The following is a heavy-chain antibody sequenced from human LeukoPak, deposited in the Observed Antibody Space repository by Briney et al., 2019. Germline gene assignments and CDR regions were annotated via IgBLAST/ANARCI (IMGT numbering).Heavy chain of an antibody. CDR2: INWNGDTT. D-gene: IGHD2-2*01. CDR3: ARGGIVVVPAAVDY. Sequence: PGGSLRLSCAASGFSFSSYSMNWVRQAPGKGLEWVSGINWNGDTTGYADSVKGRFTISRDNAKKSLFLQMNSLRAEDTALYYCARGGIVVVPAAVDYWGQGTLDTVSS. V-gene: IGHV3-20*04. CDR1: GFSFSSYS. J-gene: IGHJ4*02.